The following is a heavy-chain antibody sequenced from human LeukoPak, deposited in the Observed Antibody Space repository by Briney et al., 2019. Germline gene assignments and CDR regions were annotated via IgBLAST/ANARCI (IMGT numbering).Heavy chain of an antibody. D-gene: IGHD6-13*01. CDR1: GFIFSTYT. J-gene: IGHJ4*02. Sequence: PGGSLRLSCAASGFIFSTYTMNWVRQAPGKGLEWVSSISSGRSYIYYADSVKGRFTISRDNAKNSLYLQMNSLRAEDTAVYYCATDPAAQFDYWGQGTLVTVSS. V-gene: IGHV3-21*01. CDR3: ATDPAAQFDY. CDR2: ISSGRSYI.